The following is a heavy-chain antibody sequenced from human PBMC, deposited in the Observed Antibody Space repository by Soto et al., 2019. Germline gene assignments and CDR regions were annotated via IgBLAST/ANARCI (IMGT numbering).Heavy chain of an antibody. J-gene: IGHJ4*02. CDR3: ARITSSGWPNLYYFDY. D-gene: IGHD6-19*01. CDR1: GFSLSNARMG. Sequence: QVTLKESGPVLVNPTETLTLTCTVSGFSLSNARMGVSWIRQPPGKALEWLAHIFSNDEKSYSTSLKSRLTISKDTSKSQVVLTMTNMDPVDTATYYCARITSSGWPNLYYFDYWGQGTLVTVSS. CDR2: IFSNDEK. V-gene: IGHV2-26*01.